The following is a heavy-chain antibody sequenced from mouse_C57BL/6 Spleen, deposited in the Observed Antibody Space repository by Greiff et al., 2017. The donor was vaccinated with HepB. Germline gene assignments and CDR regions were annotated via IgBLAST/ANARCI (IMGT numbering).Heavy chain of an antibody. Sequence: VQLQQSGPELVKPGASVKISCKASGYTFTDYYMNWVKQSHGKSLEWIGDINPNHGGTSYNQKFKGKATLTVDKSSSTAYMELRSLTSEDSAVYYCARSPYGYDEAWFAYWGQGTLVTVSA. CDR2: INPNHGGT. D-gene: IGHD2-2*01. CDR3: ARSPYGYDEAWFAY. J-gene: IGHJ3*01. CDR1: GYTFTDYY. V-gene: IGHV1-26*01.